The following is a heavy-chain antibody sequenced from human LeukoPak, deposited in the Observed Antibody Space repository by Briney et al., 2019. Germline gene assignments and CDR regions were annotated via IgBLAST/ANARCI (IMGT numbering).Heavy chain of an antibody. Sequence: PSETLSLTCTVSGGPISSSSYYWGWIRQPPGKRLEWIGSICNSGSTYYNPPLKSRVTISVDTSKNQFSLKLSPLTVADTAVYFCARRESYDSSGYRWGQGTLVTVSS. D-gene: IGHD3-22*01. CDR1: GGPISSSSYY. CDR3: ARRESYDSSGYR. CDR2: ICNSGST. J-gene: IGHJ4*02. V-gene: IGHV4-39*01.